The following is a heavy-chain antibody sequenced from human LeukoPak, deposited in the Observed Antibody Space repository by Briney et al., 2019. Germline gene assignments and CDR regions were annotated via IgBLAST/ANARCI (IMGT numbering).Heavy chain of an antibody. CDR3: ARGGGLDV. CDR1: GFTFSSYS. V-gene: IGHV3-48*01. D-gene: IGHD3-16*01. J-gene: IGHJ6*02. CDR2: ISGSSRPI. Sequence: GGSLRLSCAASGFTFSSYSMNWVRQAPGRGLEWVSYISGSSRPIYYADSVKGRFTISIDNAKNSLYLQMSNLRAEDTAVYFCARGGGLDVWGQGATVTVSS.